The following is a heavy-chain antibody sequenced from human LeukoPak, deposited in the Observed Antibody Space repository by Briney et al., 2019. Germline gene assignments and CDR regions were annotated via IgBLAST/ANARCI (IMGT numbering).Heavy chain of an antibody. CDR1: GGSINSIYW. CDR3: ARNYESGYSIGP. CDR2: IQHSGNI. D-gene: IGHD3-3*01. V-gene: IGHV4-4*02. Sequence: SETLSLTCTVSGGSINSIYWWSWVRQPPGKGLEWIGEIQHSGNINYNLSLKSRVTISVDKSKNQFSLTVTSVTAADTVIYYCARNYESGYSIGPWGQGTLATVSS. J-gene: IGHJ5*02.